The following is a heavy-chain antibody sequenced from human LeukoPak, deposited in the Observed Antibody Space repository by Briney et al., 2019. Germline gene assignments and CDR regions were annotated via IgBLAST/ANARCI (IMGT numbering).Heavy chain of an antibody. CDR3: ASREPGTQDAFDI. CDR2: ISAYNGNT. CDR1: GYTFTSYG. J-gene: IGHJ3*02. D-gene: IGHD1-14*01. Sequence: SVKVSCKASGYTFTSYGISWVRPAPGQGLEWMGWISAYNGNTNYAQKLQGRVTMTTDTSTSTAYMELRSLRSDDTAVYYCASREPGTQDAFDIWGQGTMVTVSS. V-gene: IGHV1-18*01.